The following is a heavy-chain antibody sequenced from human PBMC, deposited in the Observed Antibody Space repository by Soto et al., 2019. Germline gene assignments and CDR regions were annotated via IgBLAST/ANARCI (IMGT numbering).Heavy chain of an antibody. CDR2: TYYRSKWYN. D-gene: IGHD6-6*01. V-gene: IGHV6-1*01. Sequence: SPTLSLTCAISGDSVSSNSAAWNWIRQSPSRGLEWLGRTYYRSKWYNDYAVSVKSRITINPDTSKNQFSLQLNSVTPEDTAVYYCARDDTRQLGTNYYYYYGMDVWGQGTTVTVSS. CDR3: ARDDTRQLGTNYYYYYGMDV. J-gene: IGHJ6*02. CDR1: GDSVSSNSAA.